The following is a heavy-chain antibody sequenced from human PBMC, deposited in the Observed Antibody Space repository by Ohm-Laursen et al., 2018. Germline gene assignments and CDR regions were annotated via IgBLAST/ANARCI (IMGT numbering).Heavy chain of an antibody. D-gene: IGHD2-15*01. CDR1: GFTFSSDT. V-gene: IGHV3-23*01. CDR2: ISNNGAGT. CDR3: VKGRLAGAFDY. J-gene: IGHJ4*02. Sequence: SLRLSCAASGFTFSSDTMSWVRQAPGKGLEWVSSISNNGAGTYYADSVKGRFTIPRDNSKNTLYLQMNSLRAEDTAIYYCVKGRLAGAFDYWGQGTLVTVSS.